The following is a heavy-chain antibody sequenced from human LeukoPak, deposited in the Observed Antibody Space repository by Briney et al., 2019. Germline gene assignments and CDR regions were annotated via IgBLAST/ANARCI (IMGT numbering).Heavy chain of an antibody. CDR2: VSTSNPHT. CDR1: GYTFTYYG. CDR3: ARDRFLWGLGNWFDL. Sequence: GNSVKVSCKTSGYTFTYYGISWVRQAPGQGLEWMGWVSTSNPHTNYAPKFRGRVIMTIDTSTTTAYLEMRSLTSDDAAVYYCARDRFLWGLGNWFDLWGQGTLVTVTS. V-gene: IGHV1-18*01. D-gene: IGHD3-3*01. J-gene: IGHJ5*02.